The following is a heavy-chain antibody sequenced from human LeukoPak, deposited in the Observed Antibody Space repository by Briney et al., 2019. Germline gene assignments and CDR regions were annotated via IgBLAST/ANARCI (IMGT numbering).Heavy chain of an antibody. CDR3: ARDKSSGWYDYYFDY. V-gene: IGHV3-33*01. J-gene: IGHJ4*02. D-gene: IGHD6-19*01. CDR1: GFTFSSYG. Sequence: GRSLRLSCAASGFTFSSYGMHWVRQAPGKGLEWVAVIWYDGSNEYYADSVKGRFTISRDNSKNTLYLQMNSLRAEDTAVYYCARDKSSGWYDYYFDYWGQGTLVTVSS. CDR2: IWYDGSNE.